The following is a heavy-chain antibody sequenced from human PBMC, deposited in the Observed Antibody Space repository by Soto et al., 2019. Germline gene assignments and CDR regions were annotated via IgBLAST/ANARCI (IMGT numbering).Heavy chain of an antibody. Sequence: SETLSLTCTVSGGSISSYYWSWIRQPPGKGLEWIGYIYYSETTNYNPSLKSRVAISVDTSKNQFSLNLRSVTAADTAIYYCARGYNGGWYLNDYWGQGTLVTVSS. CDR2: IYYSETT. V-gene: IGHV4-59*01. CDR1: GGSISSYY. J-gene: IGHJ4*02. D-gene: IGHD6-19*01. CDR3: ARGYNGGWYLNDY.